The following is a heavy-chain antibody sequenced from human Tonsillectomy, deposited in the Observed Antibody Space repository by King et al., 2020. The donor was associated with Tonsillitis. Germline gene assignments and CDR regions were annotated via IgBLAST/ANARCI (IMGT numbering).Heavy chain of an antibody. J-gene: IGHJ4*02. D-gene: IGHD2-2*01. CDR1: GFTFSTYS. CDR2: ISSSISTI. V-gene: IGHV3-48*01. CDR3: ARALPASRACDY. Sequence: VQLVESGGGLVQPGGSLRLSCAASGFTFSTYSMNWVRQAPGKGLEWVSYISSSISTIYYADSVKGRFTISRDNAKNSLFLQMNSLRADDTAVYYCARALPASRACDYWGQGTLVTVSS.